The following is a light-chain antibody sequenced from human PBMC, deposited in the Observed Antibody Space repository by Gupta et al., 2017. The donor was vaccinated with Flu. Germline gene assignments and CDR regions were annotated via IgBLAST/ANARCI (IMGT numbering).Light chain of an antibody. V-gene: IGKV1-33*01. J-gene: IGKJ5*01. Sequence: PSSLSASVGDRVTITCQASQDISNHLNWYQQKPGKAPKIRVSDAFKLQSGVSPRFSGSGSATDFSLTISSLQPEDIGTYYCHQYDYLPITFGQGTRLEIK. CDR1: QDISNH. CDR2: DAF. CDR3: HQYDYLPIT.